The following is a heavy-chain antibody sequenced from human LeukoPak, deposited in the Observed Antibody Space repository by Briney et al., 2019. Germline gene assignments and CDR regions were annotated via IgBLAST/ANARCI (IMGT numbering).Heavy chain of an antibody. D-gene: IGHD6-13*01. CDR3: VKGSRSSSNLNWFDP. CDR2: ISSNGGST. J-gene: IGHJ5*02. CDR1: GFTFSSYA. Sequence: GGSLILSCSASGFTFSSYAMHWVRQAPGKGLEYVSAISSNGGSTYYADSVKGRFTISRDNSKNTLYLQMSSLRAEETAVYYCVKGSRSSSNLNWFDPWGQGTLVTVSS. V-gene: IGHV3-64D*09.